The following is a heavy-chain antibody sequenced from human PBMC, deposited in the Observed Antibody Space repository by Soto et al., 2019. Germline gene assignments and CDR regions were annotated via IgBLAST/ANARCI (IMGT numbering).Heavy chain of an antibody. CDR3: ARDREVLTIFGVVIINNWFDP. CDR2: INPSGGST. D-gene: IGHD3-3*01. Sequence: GASGKVSCKASGYTFTSYYMHWVRQAPGQGLEWMGIINPSGGSTSYAQKFQGRVTMTRDTSTSTVYMELSSLRSEDTAVYYCARDREVLTIFGVVIINNWFDPWGQGTLVTVSS. J-gene: IGHJ5*02. V-gene: IGHV1-46*01. CDR1: GYTFTSYY.